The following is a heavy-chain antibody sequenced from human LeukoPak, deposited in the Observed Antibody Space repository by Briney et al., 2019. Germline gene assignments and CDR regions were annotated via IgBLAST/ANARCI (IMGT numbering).Heavy chain of an antibody. J-gene: IGHJ4*02. CDR3: ARGQKYYYDSSGYGPNDC. CDR2: INHRGST. Sequence: ASETLSLTCAVYGGSFSGYYWSWIRQPPGKGLAWIGEINHRGSTKYNPSLKSRVTISIDTSKNQFSLKVSSVTAADTAVYYCARGQKYYYDSSGYGPNDCWGQGTLVTVSS. CDR1: GGSFSGYY. D-gene: IGHD3-22*01. V-gene: IGHV4-34*01.